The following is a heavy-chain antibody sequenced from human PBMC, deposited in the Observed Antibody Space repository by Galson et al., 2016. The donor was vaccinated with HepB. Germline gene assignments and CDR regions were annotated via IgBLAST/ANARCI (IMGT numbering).Heavy chain of an antibody. Sequence: SLRLSCAASGFTFADYAMHWVRQAPGKGQEWVSGLSWNSGTIGYADSVKGRFTISRDNSKNTLYLQMNSLRAEDTAVYYCAKDLGFLEWLFFDSYYYYGMDVWGQGTTVTVSS. CDR3: AKDLGFLEWLFFDSYYYYGMDV. CDR1: GFTFADYA. D-gene: IGHD3-3*01. J-gene: IGHJ6*02. V-gene: IGHV3-9*01. CDR2: LSWNSGTI.